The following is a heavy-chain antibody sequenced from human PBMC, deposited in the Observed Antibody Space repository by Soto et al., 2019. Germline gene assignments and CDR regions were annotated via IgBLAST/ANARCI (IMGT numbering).Heavy chain of an antibody. CDR2: VNPNTGNT. Sequence: QVQLVQSGAEVKKPGASVNVSCTGSGSTFRSYDIHCVRQATGQGLEWMGWVNPNTGNTGYAQKFQGRVTMTRDMSKSSAYMEVNSLTSEDTAIYYCARAYGAGSFDFWGQGTLVSVSS. D-gene: IGHD3-10*01. CDR3: ARAYGAGSFDF. V-gene: IGHV1-8*01. J-gene: IGHJ1*01. CDR1: GSTFRSYD.